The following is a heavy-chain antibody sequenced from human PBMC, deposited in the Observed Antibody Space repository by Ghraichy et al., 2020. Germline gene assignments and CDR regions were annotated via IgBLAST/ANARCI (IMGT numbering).Heavy chain of an antibody. CDR1: GFTFSSYS. D-gene: IGHD2-15*01. Sequence: GESLNISCAASGFTFSSYSMNWVRQAPGKGLEWVSYISSSSSTIYYVDSVKDRFTISRDNAKNSLYLQMNSLRDDDTAVYYCARVGAGYCSGGSCYDGYYYGMEVWGQGTTVTVSS. V-gene: IGHV3-48*02. CDR2: ISSSSSTI. CDR3: ARVGAGYCSGGSCYDGYYYGMEV. J-gene: IGHJ6*02.